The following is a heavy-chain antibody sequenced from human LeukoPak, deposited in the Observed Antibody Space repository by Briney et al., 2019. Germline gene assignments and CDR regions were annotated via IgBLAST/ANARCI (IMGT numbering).Heavy chain of an antibody. CDR1: GFTFSRYW. V-gene: IGHV3-74*01. J-gene: IGHJ6*03. CDR3: ASSGITVTGSYYYYMDV. D-gene: IGHD4-17*01. CDR2: INSDGTTT. Sequence: GGSLRLSCAASGFTFSRYWMFWVRQAPGKGLVCVSRINSDGTTTNYADSGKGRFTISRDNAKNTLSLQLNSLRAEDTAVYYCASSGITVTGSYYYYMDVWGKGTTVTVSS.